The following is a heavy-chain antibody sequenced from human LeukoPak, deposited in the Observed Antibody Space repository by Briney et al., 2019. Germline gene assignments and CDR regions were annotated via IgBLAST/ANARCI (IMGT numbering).Heavy chain of an antibody. CDR2: ISYDGSNK. CDR1: RFTFSNYA. J-gene: IGHJ4*02. V-gene: IGHV3-30*18. D-gene: IGHD2-2*01. Sequence: GGSLRLSCAASRFTFSNYAMSWVRQAPGKGLEWVAVISYDGSNKYYADSVKGRFTISRDNSKNTLYLQMNSLRAEDTAVYYCAKGSLLGYCSSTSCPTDYWGQGTLVTVSS. CDR3: AKGSLLGYCSSTSCPTDY.